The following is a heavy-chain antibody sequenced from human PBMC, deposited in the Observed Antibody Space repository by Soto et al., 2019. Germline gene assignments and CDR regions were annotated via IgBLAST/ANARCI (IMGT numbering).Heavy chain of an antibody. CDR3: ATVKSFIAARLYGMDV. V-gene: IGHV3-74*01. Sequence: PGGSLRLSCAASGFTFSSYWMHWVRQAPGKGLEWVSRINSDGSSTSYADSVKGRFTISRDNSKNTLYLQMNSLRAEDTAVYYCATVKSFIAARLYGMDVWGQGTTVTVSS. CDR2: INSDGSST. D-gene: IGHD6-6*01. J-gene: IGHJ6*02. CDR1: GFTFSSYW.